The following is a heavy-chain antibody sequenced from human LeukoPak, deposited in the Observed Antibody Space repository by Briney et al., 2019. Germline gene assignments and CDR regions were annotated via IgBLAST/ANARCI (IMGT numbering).Heavy chain of an antibody. V-gene: IGHV1-8*01. Sequence: ASVRVSCKASGYTFTTYGINWVRQATGQGLEWMGWMNPNSGNTGYTQKFQGRVTMTRNTSISTAYMELSSLRSEDTAVYYCARGRGSGHKENWFDPWGQGTLVTVSS. CDR3: ARGRGSGHKENWFDP. CDR2: MNPNSGNT. J-gene: IGHJ5*02. CDR1: GYTFTTYG. D-gene: IGHD6-19*01.